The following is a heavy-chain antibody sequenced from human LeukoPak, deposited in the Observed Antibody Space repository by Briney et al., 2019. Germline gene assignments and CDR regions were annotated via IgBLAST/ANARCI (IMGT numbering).Heavy chain of an antibody. CDR3: ANEHGG. CDR2: ISPASGAT. D-gene: IGHD3-16*01. Sequence: ASAKVSCKASGYTFTGSYMHWVRQAPGQGFEWIGWISPASGATKYAQNFQGRVTLTTDTSITTAYMELSSLTSDDTASYYCANEHGGWGQGTPVTVSS. CDR1: GYTFTGSY. V-gene: IGHV1-2*02. J-gene: IGHJ4*02.